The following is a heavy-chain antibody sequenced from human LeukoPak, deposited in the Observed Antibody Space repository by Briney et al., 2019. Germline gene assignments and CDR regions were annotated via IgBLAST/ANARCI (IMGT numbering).Heavy chain of an antibody. CDR3: AKGRDYGHFDY. V-gene: IGHV3-30*02. CDR1: GFTFSSYG. J-gene: IGHJ4*02. Sequence: GGSLRLSCAASGFTFSSYGMHWVRQAPGKGLEWVAVIWYDGSNKYYADSVKGRFTISRDNSKNTLYLQMNSLRAEDTAVYYCAKGRDYGHFDYWGQGTLVTVSS. D-gene: IGHD4-17*01. CDR2: IWYDGSNK.